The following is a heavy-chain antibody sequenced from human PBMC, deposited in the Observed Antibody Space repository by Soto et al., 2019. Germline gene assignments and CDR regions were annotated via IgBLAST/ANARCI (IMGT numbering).Heavy chain of an antibody. CDR1: GFTFDDYA. J-gene: IGHJ4*02. CDR3: AKAVGSYGNFDY. V-gene: IGHV3-9*01. D-gene: IGHD5-18*01. CDR2: ISWNSGSI. Sequence: EVQLVESGGGLVQPGRSLRLSCAASGFTFDDYAMHWVRQAPGKGLEWVSRISWNSGSIGYADSVKGRFTISRDNDKHSLYLQMNSLRAEDTALYYSAKAVGSYGNFDYWGQGTLVTVSS.